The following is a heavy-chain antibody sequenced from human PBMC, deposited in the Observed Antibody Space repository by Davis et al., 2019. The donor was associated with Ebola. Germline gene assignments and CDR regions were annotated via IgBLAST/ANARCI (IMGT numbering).Heavy chain of an antibody. CDR2: ISSSSSYI. CDR3: ARVASYANHAYYYYYYYMDV. CDR1: GFTFSSYA. V-gene: IGHV3-21*01. Sequence: GESLKISCAASGFTFSSYAMSWVRQAPGKGLEWVSSISSSSSYIYYADSVKGRFTISRDNAKNSLYLQMNSLRAEDTAVYYCARVASYANHAYYYYYYYMDVWGKGTTVTVSS. D-gene: IGHD2-2*01. J-gene: IGHJ6*03.